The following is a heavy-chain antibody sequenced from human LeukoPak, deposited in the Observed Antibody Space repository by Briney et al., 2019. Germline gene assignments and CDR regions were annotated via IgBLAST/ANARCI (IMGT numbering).Heavy chain of an antibody. CDR1: GFTFRTYA. CDR2: IGASGGST. CDR3: AKTTNYYDSRTYRYYFDY. J-gene: IGHJ4*02. Sequence: PGGSLRLSCAASGFTFRTYAMSWVRQAPGKGLEWVSSIGASGGSTFYADSVRGRFTISRDNSKDTLYLQMNSLRADDTAEYYCAKTTNYYDSRTYRYYFDYWGQGTLVTVSS. V-gene: IGHV3-23*01. D-gene: IGHD3-10*01.